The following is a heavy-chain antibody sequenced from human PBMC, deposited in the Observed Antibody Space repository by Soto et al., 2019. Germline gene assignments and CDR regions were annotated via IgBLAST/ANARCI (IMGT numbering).Heavy chain of an antibody. Sequence: SVKVSCKASGGTFSSYAISWVRQAPGQGLEWMGGIIPIFGTANYAQKFQGRVTITADESTSTAYMELSSLRSEDTAVYYCARDKSGGSPLFDYWGQGTLVTVSS. CDR2: IIPIFGTA. V-gene: IGHV1-69*13. D-gene: IGHD2-15*01. J-gene: IGHJ4*02. CDR3: ARDKSGGSPLFDY. CDR1: GGTFSSYA.